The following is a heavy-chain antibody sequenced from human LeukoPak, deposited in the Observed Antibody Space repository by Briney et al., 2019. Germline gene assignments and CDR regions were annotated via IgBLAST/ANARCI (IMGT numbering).Heavy chain of an antibody. CDR3: AKGGGIHASFDY. V-gene: IGHV3-66*01. D-gene: IGHD3-10*01. CDR1: GFTVSSKY. J-gene: IGHJ4*02. Sequence: GGSLRLSCAASGFTVSSKYMSWVRQAPGKGLEWVSVIYSGGTIYYADSVKGRFTISRDNSKNTVYLQMNSLRAEDTAVYYCAKGGGIHASFDYWGQGTLVTVSS. CDR2: IYSGGTI.